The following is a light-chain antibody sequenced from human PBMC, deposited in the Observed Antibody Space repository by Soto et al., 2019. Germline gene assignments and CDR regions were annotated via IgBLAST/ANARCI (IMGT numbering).Light chain of an antibody. J-gene: IGKJ4*01. Sequence: EIVLTQSPATLSLSPGERATLSCRASQSVSSSLAWYQQKPGQAPRLLIHDALIRATAIPARFSGSGSGTDVSLTIISIEPEDFAVDYVQQRSNWPLLTFGGGTKVEIK. CDR3: QQRSNWPLLT. CDR1: QSVSSS. CDR2: DAL. V-gene: IGKV3-11*01.